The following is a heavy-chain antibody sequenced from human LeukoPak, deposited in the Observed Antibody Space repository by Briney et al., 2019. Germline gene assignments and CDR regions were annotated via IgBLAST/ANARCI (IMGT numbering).Heavy chain of an antibody. CDR3: ARDRGLNDFWSGYHFDY. CDR2: IKQDGSEK. CDR1: GFTFSSYW. D-gene: IGHD3-3*01. J-gene: IGHJ4*02. V-gene: IGHV3-7*01. Sequence: PGGSLRLSCAASGFTFSSYWMSWVRQAPGKGLEWVANIKQDGSEKYYVDSVKGRFTISRDNAKNSLYLQMNSLRAEDTAVYYCARDRGLNDFWSGYHFDYWGQGTLVTVSS.